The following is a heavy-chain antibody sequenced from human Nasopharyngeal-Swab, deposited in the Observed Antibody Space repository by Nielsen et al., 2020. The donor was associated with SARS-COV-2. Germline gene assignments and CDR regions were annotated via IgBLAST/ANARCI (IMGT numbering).Heavy chain of an antibody. V-gene: IGHV4-59*08. CDR3: ARLEYYFDY. CDR2: IYYSGST. CDR1: GGSISSYY. J-gene: IGHJ4*02. Sequence: SETLSLTCTVSGGSISSYYWSWIRQPPGKGLEWIGYIYYSGSTNYNPSLKSRVTITVDTSKNQFSLKLSSVTAADTAVYYCARLEYYFDYWGQGTLVTVSS.